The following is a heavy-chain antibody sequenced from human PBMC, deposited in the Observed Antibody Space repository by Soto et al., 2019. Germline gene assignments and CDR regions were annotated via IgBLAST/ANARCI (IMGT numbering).Heavy chain of an antibody. CDR2: INSTENT. J-gene: IGHJ5*02. CDR1: GGSVSATNW. Sequence: SETLSLTCAVSGGSVSATNWWSWIRQPPGKGLEWIGAINSTENTNYNPSLLSRVTISVDTSKNQFSLRLSSVTAADTAVFYCARGFPTGGYHNGNWFDPWGQGTLVTVSS. V-gene: IGHV4-4*02. CDR3: ARGFPTGGYHNGNWFDP. D-gene: IGHD1-26*01.